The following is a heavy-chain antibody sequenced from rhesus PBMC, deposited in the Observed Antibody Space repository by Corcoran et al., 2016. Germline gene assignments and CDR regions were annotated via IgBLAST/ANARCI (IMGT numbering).Heavy chain of an antibody. CDR2: ISSSGSN. CDR1: GYSLSSVYY. V-gene: IGHV4-99*02. Sequence: QVQLQESGPGLVKPSETLSLTCAVSGYSLSSVYYWGWIRQPPGTGMEWIGHISSSGSNNYNPSLKSRVTISKDTSKNQFALKLSSVTAADTAVYYCARGRLFAFDYWGQGVLVTVSS. CDR3: ARGRLFAFDY. J-gene: IGHJ4*01. D-gene: IGHD3-28*01.